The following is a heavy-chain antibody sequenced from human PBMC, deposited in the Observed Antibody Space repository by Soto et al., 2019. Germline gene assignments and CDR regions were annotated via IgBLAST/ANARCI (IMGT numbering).Heavy chain of an antibody. CDR3: ARSGHLFDY. CDR1: GGSFNDYY. V-gene: IGHV4-34*01. Sequence: QVQLQQWGAGLLKPSETLSLTCAVYGGSFNDYYWSWIHQPPGKGLEWIGEINHTGHTNYNPSLKSRVTISVDTSKNQFSLKLSSVTAADTAVYYCARSGHLFDYWGQGILVTVSS. CDR2: INHTGHT. J-gene: IGHJ4*02. D-gene: IGHD3-10*01.